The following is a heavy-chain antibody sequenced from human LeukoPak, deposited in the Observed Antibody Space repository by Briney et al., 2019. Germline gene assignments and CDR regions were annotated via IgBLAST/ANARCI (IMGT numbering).Heavy chain of an antibody. CDR2: IYHSGST. Sequence: SETLSLTCTVSGGSISSGSYYWSWIRQPAGKGLEWIGSIYHSGSTYYNPSLKSRVTISVDTSKNQFSLKLSSVTAADTAVYYCASCGGAMDPRFDYWGQGSLVTVYS. CDR1: GGSISSGSYY. D-gene: IGHD3-10*01. J-gene: IGHJ4*02. V-gene: IGHV4-39*07. CDR3: ASCGGAMDPRFDY.